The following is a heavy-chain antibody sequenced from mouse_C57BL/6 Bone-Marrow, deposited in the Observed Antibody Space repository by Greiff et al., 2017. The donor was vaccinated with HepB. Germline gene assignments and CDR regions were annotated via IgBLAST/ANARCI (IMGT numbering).Heavy chain of an antibody. CDR3: TGEGGLYFDY. CDR1: GYTFTDYE. J-gene: IGHJ2*01. Sequence: QVQLQQSGAELVRPGASVTLSCKASGYTFTDYEMHWVKQTPVHGLEWIGAIDPETGGTAYNQKFKGKAILTADKSSSTAYMELRSLTSEDSAVYYCTGEGGLYFDYWGQGTTLTVSS. D-gene: IGHD3-3*01. V-gene: IGHV1-15*01. CDR2: IDPETGGT.